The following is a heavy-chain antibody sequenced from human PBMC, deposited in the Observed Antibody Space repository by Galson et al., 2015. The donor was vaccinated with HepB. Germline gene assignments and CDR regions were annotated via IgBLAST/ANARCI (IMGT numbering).Heavy chain of an antibody. CDR1: GYTFTSYA. D-gene: IGHD4-17*01. CDR3: ARSWPYGSNWFDP. J-gene: IGHJ5*02. V-gene: IGHV1-3*01. CDR2: INAGNGNT. Sequence: SVKVSCKASGYTFTSYAMHWVRQAPGQRLEWMGWINAGNGNTKYSQKFQGRVTITRDTSASTAYMELSSLRSEDTAVYYCARSWPYGSNWFDPWGQGTLVTVSS.